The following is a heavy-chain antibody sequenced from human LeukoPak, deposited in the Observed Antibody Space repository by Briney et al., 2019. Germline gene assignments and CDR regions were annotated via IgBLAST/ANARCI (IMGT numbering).Heavy chain of an antibody. D-gene: IGHD3-3*01. V-gene: IGHV1-2*02. Sequence: ASVKVSCKASGYTLTSYDINWVGQAPGQGLEWMGWINPNSGGAVYAQKFRGRVTMTIDTSISTAYMEVPSLQSDDTAVYFCARSTDFWSGRSDYWGQGTLVSVSS. CDR1: GYTLTSYD. CDR3: ARSTDFWSGRSDY. CDR2: INPNSGGA. J-gene: IGHJ4*02.